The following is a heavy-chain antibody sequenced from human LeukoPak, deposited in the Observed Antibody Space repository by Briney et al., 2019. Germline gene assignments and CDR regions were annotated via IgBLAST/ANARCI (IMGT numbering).Heavy chain of an antibody. V-gene: IGHV1-46*01. D-gene: IGHD4-11*01. CDR3: VRDFSNYVAFFDS. CDR1: GYTFTSYY. CDR2: INPSGGST. Sequence: ASVKVSCKASGYTFTSYYMHWVRQAPGQGLEWMGIINPSGGSTSYAQKFQGRVTMTRDTSTSTVYMELSSLRSEDTAIYYCVRDFSNYVAFFDSWGQGILVTVSS. J-gene: IGHJ4*02.